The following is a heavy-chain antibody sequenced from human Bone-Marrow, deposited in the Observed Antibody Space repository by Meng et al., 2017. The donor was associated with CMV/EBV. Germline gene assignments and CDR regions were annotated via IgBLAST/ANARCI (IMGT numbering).Heavy chain of an antibody. Sequence: ETLSLTCAASGFPFSNAWMSWVRRAPGKGLEWVATIKHDGSENHHGDSAKGRFTISRDNAKNPLFLQRDSLRAEDTAVYYCANSCLAGGVRWGQGPLVTVYS. J-gene: IGHJ4*02. CDR3: ANSCLAGGVR. V-gene: IGHV3-7*01. CDR2: IKHDGSEN. CDR1: GFPFSNAW. D-gene: IGHD2-8*02.